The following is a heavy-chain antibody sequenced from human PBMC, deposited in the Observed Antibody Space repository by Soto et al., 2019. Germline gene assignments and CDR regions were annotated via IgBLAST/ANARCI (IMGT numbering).Heavy chain of an antibody. V-gene: IGHV1-69*01. J-gene: IGHJ5*02. CDR2: IIPIFGTA. Sequence: QVQLVQSGAEVKKPGSSVKVSCKASGVTFSSYAISWVRQAPGQGLEWMGGIIPIFGTANYAQKFQGRVTITADESTSTAYMELSSLRSEDTAVYYCARVGGTIFGVVYNWFDPWGQGTMVTVSS. CDR3: ARVGGTIFGVVYNWFDP. CDR1: GVTFSSYA. D-gene: IGHD3-3*01.